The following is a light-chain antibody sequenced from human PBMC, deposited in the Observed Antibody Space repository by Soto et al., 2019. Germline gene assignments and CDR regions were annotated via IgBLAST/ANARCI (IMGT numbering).Light chain of an antibody. CDR3: QQYGSSPPT. CDR1: QSVSSTY. Sequence: EIVLTQSPGTLSLSPGERATLSCRASQSVSSTYFAWYQHKPGQALRLLIYGAASRATGIPDRFSGSGSGTDFTLTISRLEPEDFAVYYCQQYGSSPPTFGQGTKLEIK. J-gene: IGKJ2*01. V-gene: IGKV3-20*01. CDR2: GAA.